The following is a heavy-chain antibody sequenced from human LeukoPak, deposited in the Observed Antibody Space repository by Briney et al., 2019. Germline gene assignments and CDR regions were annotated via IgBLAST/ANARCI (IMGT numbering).Heavy chain of an antibody. Sequence: SETLSLXCTVSGGSISSYYWSWIRQPPGKALEWIGYIYYSGSTNYNPSLKSRVTISVDASKNQFSLKLSSVTAADTAVYYCARTYDFWSGRLFDYWGQGTLVTVSS. D-gene: IGHD3-3*01. V-gene: IGHV4-59*01. J-gene: IGHJ4*02. CDR1: GGSISSYY. CDR3: ARTYDFWSGRLFDY. CDR2: IYYSGST.